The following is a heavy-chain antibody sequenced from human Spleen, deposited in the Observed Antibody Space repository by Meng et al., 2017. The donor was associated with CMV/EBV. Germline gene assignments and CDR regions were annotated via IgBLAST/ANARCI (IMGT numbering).Heavy chain of an antibody. D-gene: IGHD3-9*01. CDR2: MNPNSGNT. J-gene: IGHJ5*02. V-gene: IGHV1-8*01. CDR1: GYTFTSYD. Sequence: ASVKVSCKASGYTFTSYDINWVRPATGQGLEWMGWMNPNSGNTGYAQKFQGRVTMTRNTSISTAYMELSSLRSEDTAVYYCAGDYDILTDNWFDPLGQGTLVTVSS. CDR3: AGDYDILTDNWFDP.